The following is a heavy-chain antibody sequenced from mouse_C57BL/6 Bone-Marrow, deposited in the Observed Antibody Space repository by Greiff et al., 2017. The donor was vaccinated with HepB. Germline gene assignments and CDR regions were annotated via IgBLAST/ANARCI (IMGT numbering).Heavy chain of an antibody. D-gene: IGHD1-1*01. J-gene: IGHJ2*01. Sequence: EVKLMESGAELVRPGASVKLSCTASGFNIKDDYMHWVKQRPEQGLEWIGWIDPENGDTEYASKFQGKATITADTSSKTAYLQLSSLTSEDTAVYYCTTGGVYELRYWGQVTTLTVSS. V-gene: IGHV14-4*01. CDR3: TTGGVYELRY. CDR1: GFNIKDDY. CDR2: IDPENGDT.